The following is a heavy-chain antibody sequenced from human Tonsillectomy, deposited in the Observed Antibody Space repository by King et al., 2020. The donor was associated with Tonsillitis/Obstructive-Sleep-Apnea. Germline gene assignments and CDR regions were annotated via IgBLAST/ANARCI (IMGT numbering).Heavy chain of an antibody. CDR2: VKGKSDGGTT. Sequence: VQLVESGGDLVKPGGSLRLSCAASGFTFSYAWMSWVRQAPGKGRECLVRVKGKSDGGTTDYAEPVKGRFTISREDPKNTLYLPMNSLKTEDTTVYYCATSICSSCYYFDYWGQGTLVTVSS. CDR3: ATSICSSCYYFDY. CDR1: GFTFSYAW. V-gene: IGHV3-15*01. D-gene: IGHD2-15*01. J-gene: IGHJ4*02.